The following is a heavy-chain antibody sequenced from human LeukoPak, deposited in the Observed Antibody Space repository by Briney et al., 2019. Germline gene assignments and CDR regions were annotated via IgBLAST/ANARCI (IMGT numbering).Heavy chain of an antibody. D-gene: IGHD3-10*01. V-gene: IGHV4-39*01. CDR3: ARPRGDAFDI. Sequence: YWDWIRQPPGKGLEWLGSINYSGSTHYNPSLESRVTISVDTSKNQFSRKLTSVTATDTGVYYCARPRGDAFDIWGQGTMVTVSS. J-gene: IGHJ3*02. CDR2: INYSGST. CDR1: Y.